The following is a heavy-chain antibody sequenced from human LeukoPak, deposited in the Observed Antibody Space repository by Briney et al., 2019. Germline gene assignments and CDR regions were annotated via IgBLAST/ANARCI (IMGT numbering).Heavy chain of an antibody. V-gene: IGHV3-30-3*01. J-gene: IGHJ4*02. D-gene: IGHD3-16*01. CDR1: GFTFSSYA. Sequence: GGSLRLSCAASGFTFSSYAMHWVRQAPGKGLEWVAVISYDGSNKYYADSVKGRFTISRDNSKNTLYLQMNGLGAEDTAVYYCARELNGYGYYFFDYWGPGTLVTVSS. CDR2: ISYDGSNK. CDR3: ARELNGYGYYFFDY.